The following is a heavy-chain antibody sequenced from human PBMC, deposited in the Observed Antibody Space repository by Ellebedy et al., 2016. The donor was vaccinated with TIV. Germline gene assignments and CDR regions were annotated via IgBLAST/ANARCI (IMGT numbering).Heavy chain of an antibody. J-gene: IGHJ6*03. CDR2: IHYSGST. Sequence: SETLSLXXTVSGGSINNYYWSWIRQPPGKRLEWIGFIHYSGSTHYNPSLRSRVTISVDTSTNRFSLKLNAVSAADTAVYFCARTTEGYGRRGEGSYSYYMDVWGKGTTVTVS. V-gene: IGHV4-59*01. CDR3: ARTTEGYGRRGEGSYSYYMDV. CDR1: GGSINNYY. D-gene: IGHD2-15*01.